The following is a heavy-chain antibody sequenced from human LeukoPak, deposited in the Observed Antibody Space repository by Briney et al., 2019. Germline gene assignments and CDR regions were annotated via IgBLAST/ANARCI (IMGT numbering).Heavy chain of an antibody. J-gene: IGHJ5*02. Sequence: GGSLRLSCAASGFTFSDYYMSWIRQAPGKGLEWVSYISSSGSTIYYADPVKGRFTISRDNAKNSLYLQMNSLRAEDTAVYYCAREWYYYDSSGYLLNWFDPWGQGTLVTVSP. CDR3: AREWYYYDSSGYLLNWFDP. V-gene: IGHV3-11*01. CDR1: GFTFSDYY. CDR2: ISSSGSTI. D-gene: IGHD3-22*01.